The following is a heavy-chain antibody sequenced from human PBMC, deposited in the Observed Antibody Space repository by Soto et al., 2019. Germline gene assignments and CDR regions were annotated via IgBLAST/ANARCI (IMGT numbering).Heavy chain of an antibody. D-gene: IGHD2-2*01. CDR1: GFTFDDYA. V-gene: IGHV3-9*01. CDR2: ISWNSGSI. J-gene: IGHJ4*02. CDR3: AKGGQLLTEGGGY. Sequence: EVQLVESGGGLVQPGRSLRLSCAASGFTFDDYAMHWVRQAPGKGLEWVSGISWNSGSIGYADSVKGRFTISRDNAKNSLYLQMNSLRADDTALYYCAKGGQLLTEGGGYWGQGTQVTVSS.